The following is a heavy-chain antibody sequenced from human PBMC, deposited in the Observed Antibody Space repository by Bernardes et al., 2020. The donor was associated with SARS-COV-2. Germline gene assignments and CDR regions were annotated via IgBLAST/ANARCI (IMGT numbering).Heavy chain of an antibody. CDR1: GFAVSHFA. Sequence: GGYLSLSCAASGFAVSHFAMIWVRHAPGKGLQWVSGISINGISTYYADSVKGRFTISRDNSKNTLDLQMSSLRAEDTAVYYCAKAAGIEVHYGMDGWGQGTTGTVS. CDR3: AKAAGIEVHYGMDG. J-gene: IGHJ6*02. D-gene: IGHD2-15*01. V-gene: IGHV3-23*01. CDR2: ISINGIST.